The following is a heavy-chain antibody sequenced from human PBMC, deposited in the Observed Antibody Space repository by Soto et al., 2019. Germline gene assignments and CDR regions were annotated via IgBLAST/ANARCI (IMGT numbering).Heavy chain of an antibody. CDR3: ASESVRFLEWSFDY. CDR1: GFTFSNYE. CDR2: ISTSGSPI. Sequence: DVELLESGGGLVQPGGSLRLSCAASGFTFSNYEMNWVRQAPGKGLEWLAYISTSGSPIYYADSVKGRFTISRYDAKNSLYLQMNNLRAEDTAVYYCASESVRFLEWSFDYWGQGTLVTVSS. D-gene: IGHD3-3*01. J-gene: IGHJ4*02. V-gene: IGHV3-48*03.